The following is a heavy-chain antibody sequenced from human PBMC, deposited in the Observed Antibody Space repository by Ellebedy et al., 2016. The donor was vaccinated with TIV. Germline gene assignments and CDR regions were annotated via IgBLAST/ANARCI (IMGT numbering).Heavy chain of an antibody. Sequence: GGSLRLXXAASGFTFSTYSINWVRQAPGKGLEWVSYISGGSSTIYYADSVKGRFTISRDNAKNSLSLQMNSLRAEDTAVYYCARDPGPVLLWFGGYGMDVWGQGTTVTVSS. CDR1: GFTFSTYS. CDR3: ARDPGPVLLWFGGYGMDV. CDR2: ISGGSSTI. J-gene: IGHJ6*02. V-gene: IGHV3-48*01. D-gene: IGHD3-10*01.